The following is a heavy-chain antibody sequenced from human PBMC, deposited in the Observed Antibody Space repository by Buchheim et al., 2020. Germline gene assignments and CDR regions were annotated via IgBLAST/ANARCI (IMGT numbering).Heavy chain of an antibody. J-gene: IGHJ4*02. CDR3: ARGEASAGHIDY. V-gene: IGHV3-30*04. CDR2: ISYDGSNK. D-gene: IGHD6-19*01. Sequence: QVQLVESGGGVVQPGRSLRLSCAASGFTFSSYAMHWVRQAPGKGLEWVAVISYDGSNKYYADSVKGRFTISRDNSKNTLSLQLNSLRAEDTAVYYCARGEASAGHIDYWGQGTL. CDR1: GFTFSSYA.